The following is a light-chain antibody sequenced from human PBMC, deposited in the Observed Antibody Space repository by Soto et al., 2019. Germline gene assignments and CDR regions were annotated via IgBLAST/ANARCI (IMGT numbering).Light chain of an antibody. CDR2: GAS. CDR1: QHVTTTY. V-gene: IGKV3-20*01. CDR3: QQYDSSFT. J-gene: IGKJ4*01. Sequence: IVLTQSPATLSLSPGERATLSCTASQHVTTTYIAWYQQKFGQAPRLLIYGASTRATGTPGRFTGGGFGTDFTLTISRVEPEDFAVYYCQQYDSSFTFGGGTKVDIK.